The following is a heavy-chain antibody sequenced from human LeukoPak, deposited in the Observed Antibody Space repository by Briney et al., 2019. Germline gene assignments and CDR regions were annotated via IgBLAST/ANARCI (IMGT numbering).Heavy chain of an antibody. CDR2: IYFTGTT. CDR3: ARLIVGDYFDS. V-gene: IGHV4-39*01. Sequence: PSETLSLTCTVSGVSISNNYFYWVWIRQPPGKGLDWLGTIYFTGTTYYNPSLNSRVTISVDTSNNRFSLKVSSVTAADTAVYYCARLIVGDYFDSWGQGTLVTVSS. D-gene: IGHD1-26*01. CDR1: GVSISNNYFY. J-gene: IGHJ4*02.